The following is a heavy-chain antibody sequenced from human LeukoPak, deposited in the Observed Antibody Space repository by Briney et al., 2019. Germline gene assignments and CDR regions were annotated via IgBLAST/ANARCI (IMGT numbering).Heavy chain of an antibody. J-gene: IGHJ6*02. Sequence: ASVKVSCKASGYTFTGYYMHWVRQAPGQGLEWMGWINPNSGGTNYAQKFQGRVTMTRDTSISTAYMELSRLRSDDTAVYYCARGGEEQWLVLSYYYYYGMDVWGQGTTVTVSS. V-gene: IGHV1-2*02. CDR1: GYTFTGYY. CDR3: ARGGEEQWLVLSYYYYYGMDV. D-gene: IGHD6-19*01. CDR2: INPNSGGT.